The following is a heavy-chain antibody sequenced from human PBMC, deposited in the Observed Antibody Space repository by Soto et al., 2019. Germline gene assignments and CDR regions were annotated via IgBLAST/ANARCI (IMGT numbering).Heavy chain of an antibody. Sequence: GGSLRLSCAASGFSVTSNYMTWVRQAPGKGLECVSVIYAGGNTYYPDSVKGRFTISSDNSKNTLFLQMNKLRAEDTAVYYCATVTTFYDILTSSYALNYFDYWGQGTRVTVSS. CDR1: GFSVTSNY. J-gene: IGHJ4*02. CDR3: ATVTTFYDILTSSYALNYFDY. D-gene: IGHD3-9*01. V-gene: IGHV3-53*01. CDR2: IYAGGNT.